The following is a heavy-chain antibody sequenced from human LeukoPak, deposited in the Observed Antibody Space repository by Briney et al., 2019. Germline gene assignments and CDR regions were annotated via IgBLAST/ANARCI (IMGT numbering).Heavy chain of an antibody. CDR1: GYTFTSYG. D-gene: IGHD3-16*02. V-gene: IGHV1-18*01. CDR3: ARDLYYDYVWGSYRTTFDY. CDR2: ISAYNGNT. Sequence: VASVKVSCKASGYTFTSYGISWVRQAPGQGPEWMGWISAYNGNTNYAQKLQGRVTMTTDTSTSTAYMELRSLRSDDTAVYYCARDLYYDYVWGSYRTTFDYWGQGTLVTVSS. J-gene: IGHJ4*02.